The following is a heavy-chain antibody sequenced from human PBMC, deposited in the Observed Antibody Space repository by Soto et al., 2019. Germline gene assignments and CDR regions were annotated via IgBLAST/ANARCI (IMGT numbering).Heavy chain of an antibody. CDR3: AKDRLFWSGPTYYYYGMDV. V-gene: IGHV3-30*04. CDR1: GLSFTSCA. CDR2: ISYDGSNK. D-gene: IGHD3-3*01. Sequence: PGGSLTLSCPACGLSFTSCAPHCVRKAPGKGLEWVAVISYDGSNKYYADSVKGRFTISRDNSKNTLYLQMNSLRAEDTAVYYCAKDRLFWSGPTYYYYGMDVWGQGTTVTVSS. J-gene: IGHJ6*02.